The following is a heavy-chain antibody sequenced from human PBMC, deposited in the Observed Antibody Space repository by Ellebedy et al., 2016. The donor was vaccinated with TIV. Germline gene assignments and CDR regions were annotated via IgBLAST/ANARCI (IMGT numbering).Heavy chain of an antibody. CDR1: GYTFIDYG. D-gene: IGHD1-26*01. J-gene: IGHJ3*02. V-gene: IGHV1-18*01. CDR3: ARDPKGGATLDAFDI. CDR2: VSAYSGNT. Sequence: AASVKVSCKSSGYTFIDYGVTWVRQAPGQGLDWMGWVSAYSGNTNYAENLQGRVTMTTDTSTDTAYMELRSLRSDDTAVYYCARDPKGGATLDAFDIWGQGTMVTVSS.